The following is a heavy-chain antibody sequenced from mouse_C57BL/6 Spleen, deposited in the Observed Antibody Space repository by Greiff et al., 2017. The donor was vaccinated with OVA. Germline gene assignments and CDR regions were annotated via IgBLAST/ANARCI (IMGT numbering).Heavy chain of an antibody. CDR3: ARPLRGNWYFDV. CDR1: GYTFTSYW. CDR2: IYPSDSET. V-gene: IGHV1-61*01. Sequence: VQLQQPGAELVRPGSSVKLSCKASGYTFTSYWMDWVKQRPGQGLEWIGNIYPSDSETHYNQKFKDKATLTVDKSSSTAYMQLSSLTSEDSAVYYCARPLRGNWYFDVWGTGTTVTVSS. J-gene: IGHJ1*03.